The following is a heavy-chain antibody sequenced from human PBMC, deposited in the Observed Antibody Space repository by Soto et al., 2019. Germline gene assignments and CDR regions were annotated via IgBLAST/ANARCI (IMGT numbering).Heavy chain of an antibody. CDR1: GFTFGDYA. D-gene: IGHD3-3*01. CDR3: ARGGWNYDCIDV. CDR2: GSNSGSML. V-gene: IGHV3-48*03. Sequence: PGGSLRLSCSASGFTFGDYAMSWVRQAPGKGLEWISSGSNSGSMLHYSASVKGRFTISRDNARNSLYLQMNSLSDEDTAVDYCARGGWNYDCIDVWGQGTTVTVSS. J-gene: IGHJ6*02.